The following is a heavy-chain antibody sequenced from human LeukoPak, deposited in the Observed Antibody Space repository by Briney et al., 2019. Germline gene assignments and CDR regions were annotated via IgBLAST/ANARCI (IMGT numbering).Heavy chain of an antibody. Sequence: GTLSLTCAVSGGSISSSNWWSWVRQAPGKGLEWVSAIGGRDGSTYYADSVKGRFTISRDNSKNTLYVQMNSLRAEDTAVYYCAKGHYYGSGSLDYWGQGTLVAVSS. CDR2: IGGRDGST. J-gene: IGHJ4*02. CDR1: GGSISSSN. D-gene: IGHD3-10*01. CDR3: AKGHYYGSGSLDY. V-gene: IGHV3-23*01.